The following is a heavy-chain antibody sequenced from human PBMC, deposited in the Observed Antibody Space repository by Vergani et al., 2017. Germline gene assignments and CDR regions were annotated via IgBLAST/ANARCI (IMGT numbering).Heavy chain of an antibody. J-gene: IGHJ6*03. V-gene: IGHV4-30-2*01. CDR2: IFPSGNS. CDR1: GDSITNGGFS. D-gene: IGHD3-9*01. CDR3: ARASLRALVGYCYYRDV. Sequence: QLQLQESGSGLVKPSQTLSLTCAVSGDSITNGGFSWNWIRQPPGKGPEWIGYIFPSGNSDYNPSLKNRVSISLDKSKNQFSLWVNAVAAADTAVYFCARASLRALVGYCYYRDVWGKGTTVTVSS.